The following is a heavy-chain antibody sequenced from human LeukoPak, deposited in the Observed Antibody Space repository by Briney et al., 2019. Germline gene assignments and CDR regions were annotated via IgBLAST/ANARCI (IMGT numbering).Heavy chain of an antibody. J-gene: IGHJ3*02. V-gene: IGHV3-7*03. Sequence: GGSLRLSCAASGFTFSSYWMSWVRQAPGKGLEWVANIKKDGSEKYYVDSVKGRFTISRDNSKNTLYLQMNSLRAEDTAVYYCAKVGIAAAGSAFDIWGQGTMVTVSS. CDR1: GFTFSSYW. CDR3: AKVGIAAAGSAFDI. CDR2: IKKDGSEK. D-gene: IGHD6-13*01.